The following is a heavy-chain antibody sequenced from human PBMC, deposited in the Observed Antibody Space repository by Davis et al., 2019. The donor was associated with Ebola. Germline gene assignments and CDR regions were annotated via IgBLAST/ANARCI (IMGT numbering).Heavy chain of an antibody. D-gene: IGHD2-2*02. CDR2: ISSSSSYT. V-gene: IGHV3-11*06. CDR1: GFTFSDYY. CDR3: ARDFGCSSTSCYTEHLDY. Sequence: GESLKISCAASGFTFSDYYMSWIRQAPGKGLEWVSYISSSSSYTNYADSVKGRFTISRGNAKNSLYLQMNSLRAEDTAVYYCARDFGCSSTSCYTEHLDYWGQGTLVTVSS. J-gene: IGHJ4*02.